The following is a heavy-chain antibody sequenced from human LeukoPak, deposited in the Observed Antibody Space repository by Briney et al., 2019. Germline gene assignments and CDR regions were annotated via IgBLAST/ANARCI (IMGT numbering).Heavy chain of an antibody. CDR3: AKDLGTAMGHGAFDI. CDR1: GFTFDDYA. Sequence: PGGSLRLSCAASGFTFDDYAMHWVRQAPGKGLEWVSGISWNSGSIGYADSVKGRFTISRDNTKNSLYLQMNSLRAEDTALYYCAKDLGTAMGHGAFDIWGQGTMVTVSS. D-gene: IGHD5-18*01. V-gene: IGHV3-9*01. CDR2: ISWNSGSI. J-gene: IGHJ3*02.